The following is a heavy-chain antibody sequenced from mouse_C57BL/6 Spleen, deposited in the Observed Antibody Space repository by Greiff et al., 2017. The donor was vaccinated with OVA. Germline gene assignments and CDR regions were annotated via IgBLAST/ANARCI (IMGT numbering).Heavy chain of an antibody. CDR2: IHPNSGST. D-gene: IGHD6-5*01. V-gene: IGHV1-64*01. J-gene: IGHJ3*01. CDR1: GYTFTSYW. CDR3: AREGPIRVGFAY. Sequence: VQLQQSGAELVKPGASVKLSCKASGYTFTSYWMHWVKQRPGQGLEWIGMIHPNSGSTNYNEKFKSKATLTVDKSSSTAYMQLSSLTSEDSAVYYCAREGPIRVGFAYWGQGTLVTVSA.